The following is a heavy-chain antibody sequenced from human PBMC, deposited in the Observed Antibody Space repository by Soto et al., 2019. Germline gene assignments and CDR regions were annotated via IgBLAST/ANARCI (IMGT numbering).Heavy chain of an antibody. J-gene: IGHJ6*02. CDR3: AKEPTVRPIRPYYDVDV. CDR1: CLTYDNSG. D-gene: IGHD4-4*01. Sequence: PGRSLIICCAASCLTYDNSGMHWFRQSPAQSLVCVAGISYDGSYEYYADYYKGRCTLSRDNAKSKIFLQLNNLRIDDTPVYYCAKEPTVRPIRPYYDVDVWGHGSTVSV. CDR2: ISYDGSYE. V-gene: IGHV3-30*18.